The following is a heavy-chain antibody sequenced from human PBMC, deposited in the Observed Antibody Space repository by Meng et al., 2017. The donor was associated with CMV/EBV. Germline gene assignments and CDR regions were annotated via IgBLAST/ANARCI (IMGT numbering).Heavy chain of an antibody. CDR2: ISSSSSYI. CDR3: ARGLQGLELLPYDFWSGYYTDFDY. CDR1: GFIFSSYT. V-gene: IGHV3-21*01. Sequence: GGSLRLSCAASGFIFSSYTMNWVRQAPGKGLEWVSSISSSSSYIYYADSVKGRFTISRDNAKNSLYLQMNSLRAEDTAVYYCARGLQGLELLPYDFWSGYYTDFDYWGQGTLVTVSS. D-gene: IGHD3-3*01. J-gene: IGHJ4*02.